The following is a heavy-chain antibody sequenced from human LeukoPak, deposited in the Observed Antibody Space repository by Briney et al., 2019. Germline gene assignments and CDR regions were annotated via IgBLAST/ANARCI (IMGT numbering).Heavy chain of an antibody. D-gene: IGHD3-10*01. CDR1: GFTFSSYG. CDR2: IWYDGSNK. CDR3: AKGHYYGSGSLDY. J-gene: IGHJ4*02. Sequence: GGSLRLSCAASGFTFSSYGMHWVRQAPGKGLEWVAVIWYDGSNKYYADSVKGRFTISRDNSKNTLYVQMNSLRAEDTAVYYCAKGHYYGSGSLDYWGQGTLVTVSS. V-gene: IGHV3-33*06.